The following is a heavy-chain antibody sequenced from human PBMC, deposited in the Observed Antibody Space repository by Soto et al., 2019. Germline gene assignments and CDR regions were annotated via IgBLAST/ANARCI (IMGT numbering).Heavy chain of an antibody. D-gene: IGHD3-22*01. V-gene: IGHV1-69*01. CDR3: TRPSSGYYHDAFDI. CDR2: IVPVFGTP. Sequence: QVQLMQSGAEVKKPGSSVKVSCKASGGSLPSDTISWVRQAPGQGLEWLGGIVPVFGTPNHAKKFQGRDTISADGSTNTAYIELNSLRPEDTAVYYCTRPSSGYYHDAFDIRGQGTLMTVSS. CDR1: GGSLPSDT. J-gene: IGHJ3*02.